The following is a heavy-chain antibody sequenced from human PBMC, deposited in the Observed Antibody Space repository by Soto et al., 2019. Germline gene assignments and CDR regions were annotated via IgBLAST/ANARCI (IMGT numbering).Heavy chain of an antibody. CDR3: AREQNYYYHTTGYYMGLFDH. Sequence: RLSCAASGFSVGSNYMSWVRQAPGKGLEWVSLIYTGGGTFFADSVKGRFTISRDKTKNILYLQMNSLRAEDTAVYYCAREQNYYYHTTGYYMGLFDHWGQGTLVTVSS. CDR1: GFSVGSNY. J-gene: IGHJ4*02. CDR2: IYTGGGT. V-gene: IGHV3-53*01. D-gene: IGHD3-22*01.